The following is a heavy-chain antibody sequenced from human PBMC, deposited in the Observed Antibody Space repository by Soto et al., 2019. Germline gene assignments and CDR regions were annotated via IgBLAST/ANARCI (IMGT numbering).Heavy chain of an antibody. Sequence: GGSLRLSCAASGFTFSSYAMSWVRQAPGKGLEWVSAISGSGGSTYYADSVKGRFTISRDNSKNTLYLQMNSLRAEDTAVYYCAKGVDSSGYYKPDAFDIWGQGTMVTVS. CDR3: AKGVDSSGYYKPDAFDI. D-gene: IGHD3-22*01. CDR1: GFTFSSYA. V-gene: IGHV3-23*01. CDR2: ISGSGGST. J-gene: IGHJ3*02.